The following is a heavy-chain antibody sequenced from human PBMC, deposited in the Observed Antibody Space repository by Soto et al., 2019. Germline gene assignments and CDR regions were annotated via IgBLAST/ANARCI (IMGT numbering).Heavy chain of an antibody. CDR1: GGSFSGYY. CDR2: INHSGST. Sequence: SETLSLTCAVYGGSFSGYYWSWIRQPPGKGLEWIGEINHSGSTNYNPSLKSRVTISVDTSKNQFSLKLSSVTAADTAVYYCARGSHLAITMVRGVREARFDYWGQGILVTVS. D-gene: IGHD3-10*01. V-gene: IGHV4-34*01. J-gene: IGHJ4*02. CDR3: ARGSHLAITMVRGVREARFDY.